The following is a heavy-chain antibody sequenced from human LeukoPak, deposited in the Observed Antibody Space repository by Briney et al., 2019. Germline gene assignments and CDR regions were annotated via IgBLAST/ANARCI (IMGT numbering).Heavy chain of an antibody. J-gene: IGHJ3*02. Sequence: ASVKVSCKASGYTFTSYGISWVRQAPGQGLEWMGWISAYNGNTNYAQKLQGRVTMTTDTSTSTVYMELSSLRSEDTAVYYCARDREAYGDYGGAFDIWGQGTMVTVSS. D-gene: IGHD4-17*01. V-gene: IGHV1-18*01. CDR1: GYTFTSYG. CDR3: ARDREAYGDYGGAFDI. CDR2: ISAYNGNT.